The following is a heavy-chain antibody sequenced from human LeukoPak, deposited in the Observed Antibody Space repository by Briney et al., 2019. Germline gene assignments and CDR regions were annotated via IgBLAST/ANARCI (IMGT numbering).Heavy chain of an antibody. J-gene: IGHJ4*02. CDR1: GGSISSYY. Sequence: SETLSLTCTVSGGSISSYYWSWIRQPPGKGLEWIGYIYYSGSTNYNPSLKSRVTISVDTSKNQFSLKLSSVTAADTAVYYCASAIYYCSSTSCYTGYFDHWGQGTLVTVSS. CDR2: IYYSGST. D-gene: IGHD2-2*02. CDR3: ASAIYYCSSTSCYTGYFDH. V-gene: IGHV4-59*01.